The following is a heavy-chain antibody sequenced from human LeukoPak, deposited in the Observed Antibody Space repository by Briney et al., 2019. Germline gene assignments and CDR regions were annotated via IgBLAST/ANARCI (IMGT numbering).Heavy chain of an antibody. V-gene: IGHV5-51*01. J-gene: IGHJ6*04. CDR3: ARHTTAIGRMDV. D-gene: IGHD4-17*01. Sequence: GESLKISCKGSGYSFTSYWIAWARQMPGKGLEWMGIIYPGDSDTRYSPSFQGQVTIAADKSITTAYLQWSSLKASDTAIYYCARHTTAIGRMDVWGKGTTVTVSS. CDR2: IYPGDSDT. CDR1: GYSFTSYW.